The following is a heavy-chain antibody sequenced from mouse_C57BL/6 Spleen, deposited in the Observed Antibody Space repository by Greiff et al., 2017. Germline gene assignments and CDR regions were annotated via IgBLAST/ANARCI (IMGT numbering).Heavy chain of an antibody. CDR2: IYPSDSET. D-gene: IGHD1-1*01. Sequence: QVQLQQPGAELVRPGSSVKLSCKASGYTFTSYWMDWVKQRPGQGLEWIGNIYPSDSETHYNQKFKDQDTLTVDKSSSTAYMQLSSLTSEDSAVYYCAREAYYYGSSPWFAYWGQGTLVTVSA. J-gene: IGHJ3*01. CDR3: AREAYYYGSSPWFAY. CDR1: GYTFTSYW. V-gene: IGHV1-61*01.